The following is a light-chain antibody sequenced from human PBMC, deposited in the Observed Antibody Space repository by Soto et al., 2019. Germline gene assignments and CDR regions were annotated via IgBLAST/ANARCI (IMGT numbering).Light chain of an antibody. CDR2: NTF. V-gene: IGKV3-15*01. J-gene: IGKJ2*01. CDR1: QSVSSN. Sequence: EIVMTQSPATLSVFPGERATLSCRASQSVSSNLVWYQQKPGQAPKLLIYNTFTRATGIPVRFRGSGSGTEFTLTISSLQSEDLAVYYCQQYNNWPYTFGQGTKLEI. CDR3: QQYNNWPYT.